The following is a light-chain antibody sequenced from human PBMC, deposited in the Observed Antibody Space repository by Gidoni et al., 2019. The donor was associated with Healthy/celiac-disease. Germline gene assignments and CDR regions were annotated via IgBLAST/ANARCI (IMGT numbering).Light chain of an antibody. V-gene: IGKV4-1*01. J-gene: IGKJ2*01. CDR2: WAS. CDR3: QQYYSTPYT. CDR1: QSVLYSSNNKNY. Sequence: TINCKSSQSVLYSSNNKNYLAWYQQKPGQHPKLLIYWASTRESGVPDRFSGSGSGTDFTLTISSLQAEDVAVYYCQQYYSTPYTFGQGTKLEIK.